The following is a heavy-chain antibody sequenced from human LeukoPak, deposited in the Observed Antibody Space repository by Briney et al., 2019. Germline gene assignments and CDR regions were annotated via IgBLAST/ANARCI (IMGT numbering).Heavy chain of an antibody. D-gene: IGHD5-18*01. Sequence: GGSLRLSCSASGFNFGYYGMHWVRQAPGKGLEYVSAISSDGGGTYYADSVKGRFTISRDNSKNTLYLQMNSLRGEDTAVYYCAKPVSVDTAMVPCDYWGQGTLVTVSS. V-gene: IGHV3-64*04. CDR3: AKPVSVDTAMVPCDY. J-gene: IGHJ4*02. CDR1: GFNFGYYG. CDR2: ISSDGGGT.